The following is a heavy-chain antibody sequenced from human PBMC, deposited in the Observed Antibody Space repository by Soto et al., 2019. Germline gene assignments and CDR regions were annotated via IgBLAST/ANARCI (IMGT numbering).Heavy chain of an antibody. CDR3: TTDPVGQRFVEWLLNRDHDAFDL. J-gene: IGHJ3*01. V-gene: IGHV3-15*01. CDR2: IKSKTDGGTT. D-gene: IGHD3-3*01. CDR1: GFTFSNAW. Sequence: EVQLVESGGGLVKPGGSLRLSCAASGFTFSNAWMSWVRQAPGKGLEWVGRIKSKTDGGTTDYAAPVKGRFTISRDDSHNTLYLQMNSLKSEASAVYYCTTDPVGQRFVEWLLNRDHDAFDLWGQGTMVTVSS.